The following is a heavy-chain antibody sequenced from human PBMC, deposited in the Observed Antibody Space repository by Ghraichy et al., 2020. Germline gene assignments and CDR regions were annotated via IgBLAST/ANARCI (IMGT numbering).Heavy chain of an antibody. J-gene: IGHJ6*02. V-gene: IGHV4-59*01. Sequence: ETLSLTCTVSGGSISSYYWSWIRQPPGKGLEWIGYIYYSGSTNYNPSLKSRVTISVDTSKNQFSLKLSSVTAADTAVYYCARDGIAARRVFYGMDVWGQGTTVTVSS. D-gene: IGHD6-6*01. CDR3: ARDGIAARRVFYGMDV. CDR2: IYYSGST. CDR1: GGSISSYY.